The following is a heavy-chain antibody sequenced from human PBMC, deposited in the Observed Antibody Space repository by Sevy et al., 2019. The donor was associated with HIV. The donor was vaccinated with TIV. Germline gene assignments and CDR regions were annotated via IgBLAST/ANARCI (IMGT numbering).Heavy chain of an antibody. Sequence: GGSLRLSCAASGFTFPINAVGWVRQAPGKGLEWVSLISGSGSSTYYADSVKGRFTISRDNSKNTLYLQMHSLRAEDTAVYYCAKCVYAYEYFFDYWGQGNLVPVSS. V-gene: IGHV3-23*01. CDR3: AKCVYAYEYFFDY. CDR2: ISGSGSST. D-gene: IGHD3-16*01. J-gene: IGHJ4*02. CDR1: GFTFPINA.